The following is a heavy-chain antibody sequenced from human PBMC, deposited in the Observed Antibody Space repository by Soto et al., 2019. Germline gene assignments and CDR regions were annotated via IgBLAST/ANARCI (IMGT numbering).Heavy chain of an antibody. D-gene: IGHD3-10*01. CDR1: GGSISSGCDY. V-gene: IGHV4-31*03. J-gene: IGHJ5*02. Sequence: SETLSLTCTVSGGSISSGCDYWSWIRQHPGKGLEWIGYIYYSGSTYYNPSLKSRVTISVDTSKNQFSLKLSSVTAADTAVYYCARVFGSWFDPWGQGALVTVSS. CDR3: ARVFGSWFDP. CDR2: IYYSGST.